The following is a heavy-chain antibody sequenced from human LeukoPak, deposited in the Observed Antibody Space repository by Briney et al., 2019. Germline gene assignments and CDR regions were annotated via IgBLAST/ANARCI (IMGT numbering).Heavy chain of an antibody. Sequence: PSETLSLTCTVSGGSISSYYWSWVRQPPGKGLEWVGDIYYSGSTNYNPSLKSRVTISVDTSKTQLSLKLSSVCAADTAVYYCARQSGSYCSSTSCYAPWDYWGQGTLVTVSS. D-gene: IGHD2-2*01. CDR3: ARQSGSYCSSTSCYAPWDY. J-gene: IGHJ4*02. CDR1: GGSISSYY. CDR2: IYYSGST. V-gene: IGHV4-59*08.